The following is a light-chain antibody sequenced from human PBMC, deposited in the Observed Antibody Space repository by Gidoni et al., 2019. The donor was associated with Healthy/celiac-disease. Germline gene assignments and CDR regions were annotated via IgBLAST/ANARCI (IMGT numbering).Light chain of an antibody. V-gene: IGKV1-27*01. Sequence: DIQMTQSPSSLSASVGNRVTITCRASQGISNYLAWYQQKPGKVPKLLIYAASTLQSGVPSRFSGSGSGTDFTLTISSLQPEDVATYYCQKYNSALLFXPXTKVDIK. CDR2: AAS. CDR1: QGISNY. CDR3: QKYNSALL. J-gene: IGKJ3*01.